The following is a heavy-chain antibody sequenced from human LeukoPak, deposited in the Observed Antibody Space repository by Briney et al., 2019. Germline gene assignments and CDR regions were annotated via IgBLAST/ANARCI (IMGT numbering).Heavy chain of an antibody. V-gene: IGHV3-7*01. Sequence: GGSLRLSCAASGFTFSNYCMTWVRQAPGKGLEWVANIKQDGSEKYYVDSVKGRCTISRDNAKNSLYLQMNSLRAEDTAVYYCARDLMVRGVCDYWGQGTLVTVSS. J-gene: IGHJ4*02. CDR2: IKQDGSEK. CDR1: GFTFSNYC. D-gene: IGHD3-10*01. CDR3: ARDLMVRGVCDY.